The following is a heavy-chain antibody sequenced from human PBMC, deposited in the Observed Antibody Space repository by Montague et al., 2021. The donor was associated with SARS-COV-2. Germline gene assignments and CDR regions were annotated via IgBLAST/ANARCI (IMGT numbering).Heavy chain of an antibody. CDR1: GDSIMTTNW. CDR2: IYQDWST. Sequence: SETLSLTCAVSGDSIMTTNWWGWVRQPPGKGLEWIGEIYQDWSTNYNPSLKSRVTMSVDKSKNQFSLELNSVTAADTALYFCARELEIHDFLSGYYIGDWGQGALVTVSS. V-gene: IGHV4-4*02. D-gene: IGHD3-3*01. J-gene: IGHJ4*02. CDR3: ARELEIHDFLSGYYIGD.